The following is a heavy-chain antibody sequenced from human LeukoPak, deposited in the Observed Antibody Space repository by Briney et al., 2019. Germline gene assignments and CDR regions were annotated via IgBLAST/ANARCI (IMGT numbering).Heavy chain of an antibody. CDR2: INHSGSP. J-gene: IGHJ1*01. D-gene: IGHD3-22*01. CDR3: ARGSNYYDSRGYYGAPPEYFRH. Sequence: PSETLSLTCAVYGGSFSGYYWSWIRQPPGQGLEWIGEINHSGSPNYNPSLKSRVTISVDTSKNQFSLKLSSVTAADTAVYHCARGSNYYDSRGYYGAPPEYFRHWGQGTLVTVSS. V-gene: IGHV4-34*01. CDR1: GGSFSGYY.